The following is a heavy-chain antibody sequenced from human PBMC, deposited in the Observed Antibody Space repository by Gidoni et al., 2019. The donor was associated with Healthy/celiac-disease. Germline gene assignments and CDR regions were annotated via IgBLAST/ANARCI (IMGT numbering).Heavy chain of an antibody. Sequence: EVQLVESGGGLVQPGGSLRLSCAASGFIFSSYEMNWVRQAPGKGLEWVSYISSSGSTIYYADSVKGRFTISRDNAKNSLYLQMNSLRAEDTAVYYCARFPGVLGTLDYWGQGTLVTVSS. CDR1: GFIFSSYE. CDR3: ARFPGVLGTLDY. J-gene: IGHJ4*02. D-gene: IGHD2-8*01. V-gene: IGHV3-48*03. CDR2: ISSSGSTI.